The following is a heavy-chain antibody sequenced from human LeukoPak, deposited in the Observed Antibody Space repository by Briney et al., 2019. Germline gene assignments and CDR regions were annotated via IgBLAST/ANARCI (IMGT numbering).Heavy chain of an antibody. CDR1: GYTFTSYD. CDR3: ARGRTLRYFDWSFLGVPLDP. Sequence: ASVKVSCKASGYTFTSYDINWVRQATGQGLEWMGWMNPNSGNTGYAQKFQGRVTMTRNTSISTAYMELSSLRSEDTAVYYCARGRTLRYFDWSFLGVPLDPWGQGTLVTVSS. CDR2: MNPNSGNT. D-gene: IGHD3-9*01. V-gene: IGHV1-8*01. J-gene: IGHJ5*02.